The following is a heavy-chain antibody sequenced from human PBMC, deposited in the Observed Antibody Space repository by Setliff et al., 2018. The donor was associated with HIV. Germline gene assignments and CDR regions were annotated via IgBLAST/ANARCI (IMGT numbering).Heavy chain of an antibody. CDR3: ARLGDNSGYYYYYYMDV. CDR2: VFYSGGA. CDR1: GGSISSYY. J-gene: IGHJ6*03. Sequence: SETLSLTCTVSGGSISSYYWSWIRQPPGKGLEWIGIVFYSGGANYNPSLKSRITMSVDKSKNQFSLKLSAVTAADTAVYYCARLGDNSGYYYYYYMDVWGKGTTVTVSS. V-gene: IGHV4-59*01. D-gene: IGHD6-19*01.